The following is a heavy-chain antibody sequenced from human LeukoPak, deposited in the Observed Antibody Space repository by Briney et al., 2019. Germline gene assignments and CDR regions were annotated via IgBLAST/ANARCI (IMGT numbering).Heavy chain of an antibody. D-gene: IGHD3-3*01. CDR3: ARGGITIFGVVSYMDV. CDR2: ISWNSGSI. CDR1: GFTFDDYA. J-gene: IGHJ6*03. Sequence: GGSLRLSCAASGFTFDDYAMHWVRQAPGKGLEWVSGISWNSGSIGYADSVKGRFTISRDNAKNSLHLQMNSLRAEDTALYYCARGGITIFGVVSYMDVWGKGTTVTVSS. V-gene: IGHV3-9*01.